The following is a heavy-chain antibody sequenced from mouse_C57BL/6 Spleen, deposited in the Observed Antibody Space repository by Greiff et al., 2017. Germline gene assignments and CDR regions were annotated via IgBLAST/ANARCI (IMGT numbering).Heavy chain of an antibody. J-gene: IGHJ2*01. D-gene: IGHD2-5*01. Sequence: VQLQQSGPELVKPGASVKISCTASGFAFSSSWMNWVQQRPGKGLEWIGRIYPGDGDTNYTGKFKGKAPLTADKSSHTAYMQLSSQTSEDTAVYICARSVDSNYLCDYWGQGTTLTVSS. V-gene: IGHV1-82*01. CDR2: IYPGDGDT. CDR3: ARSVDSNYLCDY. CDR1: GFAFSSSW.